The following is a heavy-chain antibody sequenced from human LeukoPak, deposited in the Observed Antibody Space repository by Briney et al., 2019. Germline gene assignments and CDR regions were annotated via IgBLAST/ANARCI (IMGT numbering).Heavy chain of an antibody. CDR3: ASNIGYYDFWSGYYRASYWFDP. D-gene: IGHD3-3*01. CDR2: INHSGST. CDR1: GGSFSGYY. V-gene: IGHV4-34*01. J-gene: IGHJ5*02. Sequence: MASETLSLTCAVYGGSFSGYYWSWIRQPPGKGLEWIGEINHSGSTNYNPSLKSRVTISVDTSKNQFSLKLSSVTAADTAVYYCASNIGYYDFWSGYYRASYWFDPWGQGTLVTVSS.